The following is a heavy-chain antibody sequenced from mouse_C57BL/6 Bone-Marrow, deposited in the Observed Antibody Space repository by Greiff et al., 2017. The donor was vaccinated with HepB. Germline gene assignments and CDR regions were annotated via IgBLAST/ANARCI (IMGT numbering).Heavy chain of an antibody. J-gene: IGHJ2*01. Sequence: EVKVVESGAELVRPGASVKLSCTASGFNIKDDYMHWVKQRPEQGLEWIGWIDPENGDTEYASKFQGKATITADTSSNTAYLQLSSLTSEDTAVYYCTTDYVRGFDYWGQGTTLTVSS. CDR1: GFNIKDDY. CDR2: IDPENGDT. V-gene: IGHV14-4*01. CDR3: TTDYVRGFDY. D-gene: IGHD1-1*01.